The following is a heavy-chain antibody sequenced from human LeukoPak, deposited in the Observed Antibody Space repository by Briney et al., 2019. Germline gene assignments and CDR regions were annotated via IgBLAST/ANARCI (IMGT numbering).Heavy chain of an antibody. D-gene: IGHD1/OR15-1a*01. CDR1: GYTFISYD. Sequence: ASVKVSCKASGYTFISYDISWVRQAPGQGLECMGWISAYNGNTNYAQKFQGRVTMTTDTSTSTAYMELRSLRSDDTAVYYCARDLDDNNALAPFFQHWGLGTLVTFPQ. J-gene: IGHJ1*01. CDR3: ARDLDDNNALAPFFQH. CDR2: ISAYNGNT. V-gene: IGHV1-18*01.